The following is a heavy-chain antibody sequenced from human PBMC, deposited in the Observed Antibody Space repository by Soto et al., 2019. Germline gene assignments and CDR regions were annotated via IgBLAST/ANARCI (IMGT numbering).Heavy chain of an antibody. CDR3: AKTSYDFWSDYRSSTLDV. D-gene: IGHD3-3*01. Sequence: LSSSSSGFPFSNYGIHLVRQAPGKGLEWVSFISYDGTTKKYGDPVKGRFTISRDNSKKRSYLEMNSLSTDDTALYYCAKTSYDFWSDYRSSTLDVWGQGITVNGS. CDR2: ISYDGTTK. V-gene: IGHV3-30*18. CDR1: GFPFSNYG. J-gene: IGHJ6*02.